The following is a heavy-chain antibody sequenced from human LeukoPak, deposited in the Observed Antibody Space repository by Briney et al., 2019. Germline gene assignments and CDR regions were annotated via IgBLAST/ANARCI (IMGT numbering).Heavy chain of an antibody. CDR2: INAGNGNT. V-gene: IGHV1-3*01. J-gene: IGHJ4*02. D-gene: IGHD3-10*01. CDR3: ARGHYGSGSYDY. Sequence: GASVKISCKASGYTFTSYAMHWVRQAPGQRLEWMGWINAGNGNTKYSQKFQGRVTITRDTSASTAYMELSSLRSEDTAVYYCARGHYGSGSYDYWGQGTLVTVSS. CDR1: GYTFTSYA.